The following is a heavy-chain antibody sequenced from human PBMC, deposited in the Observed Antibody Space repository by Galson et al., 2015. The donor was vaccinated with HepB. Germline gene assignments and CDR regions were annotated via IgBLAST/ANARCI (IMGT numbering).Heavy chain of an antibody. CDR2: ISSSSSPI. CDR3: ARRSGSDYDYYGMDV. V-gene: IGHV3-48*04. J-gene: IGHJ6*02. Sequence: SLRLSCAASGFTFSTYSMNWVRQAPGNGLEWLSYISSSSSPIYYADSVKGRFTISRDNAKNSLYLQMNSLRAEDTAVYYCARRSGSDYDYYGMDVWGQGTTVTVSS. D-gene: IGHD3-10*01. CDR1: GFTFSTYS.